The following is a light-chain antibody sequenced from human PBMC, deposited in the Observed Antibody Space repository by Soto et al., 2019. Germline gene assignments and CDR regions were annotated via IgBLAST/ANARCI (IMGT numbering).Light chain of an antibody. CDR1: SSNIGRSY. CDR3: AAWVDSLSGVV. J-gene: IGLJ3*02. Sequence: QSVLTQPPSASGTPGQRVTISCCGSSSNIGRSYVFWYKQLPGTAPRLLIYRNNQRPSGVPDRFAGSKSGTGASLAISGLRSDDEAVYYCAAWVDSLSGVVFGGGTKLTVL. V-gene: IGLV1-47*01. CDR2: RNN.